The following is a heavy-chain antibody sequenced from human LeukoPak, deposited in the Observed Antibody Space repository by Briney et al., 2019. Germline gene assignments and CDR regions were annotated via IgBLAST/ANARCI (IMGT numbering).Heavy chain of an antibody. CDR1: GGSFSGYY. Sequence: SETLSLTCAVYGGSFSGYYWSWIRKPPGKGLEWIGEINHSGSTNYNPSLKSRVTISVDTSKNEFSLKLSSVTAADTAVYYCARITNYYYYGMDVWGQGTTVTVSS. CDR2: INHSGST. J-gene: IGHJ6*02. V-gene: IGHV4-34*01. CDR3: ARITNYYYYGMDV.